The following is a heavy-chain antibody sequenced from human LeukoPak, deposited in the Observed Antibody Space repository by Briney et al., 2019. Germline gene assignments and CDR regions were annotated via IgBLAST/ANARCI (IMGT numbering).Heavy chain of an antibody. CDR2: IHDSGST. J-gene: IGHJ4*02. CDR3: ARLDAAAGRYLQFFY. V-gene: IGHV4-59*08. CDR1: GGPFSNYY. Sequence: SETLSLTCAVYGGPFSNYYWSWIRQSPEKGLEWIGYIHDSGSTNYNPSLKSRVTISVDTSKNQFSLKLSSVTAADTAVYYCARLDAAAGRYLQFFYWGQGTLVTVSS. D-gene: IGHD5-24*01.